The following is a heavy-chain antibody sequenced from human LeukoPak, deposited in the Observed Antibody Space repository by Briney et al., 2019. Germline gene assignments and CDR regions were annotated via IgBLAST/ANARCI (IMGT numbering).Heavy chain of an antibody. Sequence: AAVKVSCKTSGYTFTDYYFHWMRQAPGQGLEWMGWLNPNTGASNSAQKFQDRVTLTRDTSINTAYLELSSLRSDDTAVYYCASGKGCSTTSCHFDYWGQGTRVTVSS. D-gene: IGHD2-2*01. V-gene: IGHV1-2*02. CDR3: ASGKGCSTTSCHFDY. CDR1: GYTFTDYY. J-gene: IGHJ4*01. CDR2: LNPNTGAS.